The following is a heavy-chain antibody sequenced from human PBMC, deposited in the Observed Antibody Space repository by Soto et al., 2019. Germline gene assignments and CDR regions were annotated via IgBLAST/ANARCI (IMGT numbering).Heavy chain of an antibody. J-gene: IGHJ6*02. CDR1: GFTFSSYG. Sequence: GGSLRLSCAASGFTFSSYGMHWVRQAPGKGLEWVAVISYDGSNKYYADSVKGRFTISRDNSKNTLYLQMNSLRAEDTAVYYCAKDRGWGDSSWYVYYYGMDVWGQGTTVTVSS. V-gene: IGHV3-30*18. CDR2: ISYDGSNK. D-gene: IGHD6-13*01. CDR3: AKDRGWGDSSWYVYYYGMDV.